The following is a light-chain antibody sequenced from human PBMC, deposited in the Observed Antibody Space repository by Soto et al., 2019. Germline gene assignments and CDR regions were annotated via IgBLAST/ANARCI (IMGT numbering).Light chain of an antibody. CDR1: QSLGTW. Sequence: DIPVTQSPATLSAFVGDRVTISCRARQSLGTWLAWYQQKPGKAPKLLIYDASTLESGVPSRFSGSGSGTEFTLTISSLQPEDVATYYCQEYNSYPVSFGQGTRLDI. CDR2: DAS. J-gene: IGKJ5*01. V-gene: IGKV1-5*01. CDR3: QEYNSYPVS.